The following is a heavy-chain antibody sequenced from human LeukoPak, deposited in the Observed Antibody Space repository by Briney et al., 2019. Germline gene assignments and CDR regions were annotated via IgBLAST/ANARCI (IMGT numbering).Heavy chain of an antibody. V-gene: IGHV3-74*01. Sequence: GGSLRLSCAASGFTFSSYWVHWVRQAPGKGLVWVSRINSDGSSTSYADSVKGRFTISRDNAKNTLYLQMNSLRAEDTAVYYCARDPIGRGVIISGYYYYYYMDVWGKGTTVTISS. CDR3: ARDPIGRGVIISGYYYYYYMDV. CDR1: GFTFSSYW. J-gene: IGHJ6*03. D-gene: IGHD3-10*01. CDR2: INSDGSST.